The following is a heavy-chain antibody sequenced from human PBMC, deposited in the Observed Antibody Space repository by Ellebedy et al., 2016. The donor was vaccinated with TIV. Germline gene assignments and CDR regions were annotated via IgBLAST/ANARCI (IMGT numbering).Heavy chain of an antibody. J-gene: IGHJ4*02. CDR2: IYSGSSGA. V-gene: IGHV3-66*01. CDR1: GFTVSYNY. CDR3: ATNDYLDY. Sequence: PGGSLRLSCAVSGFTVSYNYMSWVRQAPGKGLEWVSVIYSGSSGAYYADSAKGRFIVSRDNSKNTVYLQMNSLRVEDTAMYYCATNDYLDYWGQGTLVTVSS.